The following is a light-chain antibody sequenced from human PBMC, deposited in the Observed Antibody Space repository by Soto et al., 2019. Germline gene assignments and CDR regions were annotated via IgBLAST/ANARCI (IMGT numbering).Light chain of an antibody. J-gene: IGKJ5*01. V-gene: IGKV3-15*01. CDR1: QSISNS. CDR3: QQYEDWPLT. Sequence: EIVMTQSPATLSVSPGERATLSCRASQSISNSFAWYQQQPAQAPSLLLYGASTRATGIPVRCSGSGSGTEFTLLISSLQPEDFSVYYCQQYEDWPLTFGSGTRLEIK. CDR2: GAS.